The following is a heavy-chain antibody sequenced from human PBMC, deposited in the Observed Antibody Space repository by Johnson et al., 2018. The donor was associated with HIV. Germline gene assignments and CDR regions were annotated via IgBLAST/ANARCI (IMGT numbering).Heavy chain of an antibody. J-gene: IGHJ3*02. CDR2: IYSGGST. CDR1: GFTVSSNY. V-gene: IGHV3-53*01. Sequence: VQLVESGGGLIQPGGSLRLSCAASGFTVSSNYMSWVRQAPGKGLEWVSVIYSGGSTYYADSVKGRFTISRDNSKNTLDLQMNSLRAGDPAVYYCVASAQWSGWPPGAFDIWGQGTMVTVSS. CDR3: VASAQWSGWPPGAFDI. D-gene: IGHD6-19*01.